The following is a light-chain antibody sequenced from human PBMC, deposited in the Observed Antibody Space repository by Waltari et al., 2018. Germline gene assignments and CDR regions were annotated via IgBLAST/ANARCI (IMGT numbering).Light chain of an antibody. CDR1: QSVLYTSNNKNY. J-gene: IGKJ1*01. CDR2: WAS. CDR3: QQYYNTPPT. Sequence: DIVMTQSPDSLAVSLGERATINCKSSQSVLYTSNNKNYLAWYQQKPGQPPKLLISWASTRESGVPDRFSGSGSGTDFTLTISSRQAEDVAVYHCQQYYNTPPTFGQGTKVEIK. V-gene: IGKV4-1*01.